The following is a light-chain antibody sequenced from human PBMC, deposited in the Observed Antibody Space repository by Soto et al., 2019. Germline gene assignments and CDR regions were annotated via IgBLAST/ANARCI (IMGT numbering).Light chain of an antibody. CDR2: GAS. CDR1: QSVSSSY. V-gene: IGKV3-20*01. J-gene: IGKJ4*01. Sequence: DIVLTQSPGTLSLSPGERATLSCRASQSVSSSYLGWYQQKPGQAPRLLIYGASSRDTGSPDSCSGSQSGADFTLIISRLEPEDFAEYYCQQYGNSPLTFGGGTKVEIK. CDR3: QQYGNSPLT.